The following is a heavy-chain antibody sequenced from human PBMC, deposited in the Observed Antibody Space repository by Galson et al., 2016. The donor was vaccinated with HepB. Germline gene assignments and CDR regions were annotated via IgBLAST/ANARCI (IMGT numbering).Heavy chain of an antibody. V-gene: IGHV5-10-1*01. J-gene: IGHJ5*02. Sequence: QSGAEVKKPGESLRISCKGSGYRFTTYWISWVRQMPGKGLEWMGRIDPSDSYTNYSPSFQGHVIMSVDKSISTAYLQWSSLKASDTAIYYCVRWGTAPGSFPEHSGWFDPWGQGTLVTVSS. CDR3: VRWGTAPGSFPEHSGWFDP. CDR1: GYRFTTYW. CDR2: IDPSDSYT. D-gene: IGHD3-10*01.